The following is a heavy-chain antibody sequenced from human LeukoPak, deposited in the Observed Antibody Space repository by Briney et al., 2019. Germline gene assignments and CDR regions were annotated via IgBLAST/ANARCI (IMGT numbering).Heavy chain of an antibody. D-gene: IGHD6-19*01. CDR2: FDPEDGET. J-gene: IGHJ4*02. CDR3: ATLSGWYPAFDY. CDR1: GYTLTELS. Sequence: ASVKVSCKVSGYTLTELSMHWVRQAPGKGLEWVGGFDPEDGETIYAQKFQGRVIMTEDTSTDTAYMELSSLRSEDTAVYYCATLSGWYPAFDYWGQGTLVAVSS. V-gene: IGHV1-24*01.